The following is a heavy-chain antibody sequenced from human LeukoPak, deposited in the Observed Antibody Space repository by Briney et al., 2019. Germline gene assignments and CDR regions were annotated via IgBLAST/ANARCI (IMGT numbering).Heavy chain of an antibody. CDR1: GFTFSNYW. V-gene: IGHV3-74*01. D-gene: IGHD6-19*01. CDR3: ATYSGYTNG. CDR2: INGDGSST. J-gene: IGHJ4*02. Sequence: QPGGSLRLSCAASGFTFSNYWMHWVRQAPGKGLVWVSRINGDGSSTNYADSVKGRFTISRDNAKNTLYLQMNSLRAEDTAVYYCATYSGYTNGWGQGTLVTVSS.